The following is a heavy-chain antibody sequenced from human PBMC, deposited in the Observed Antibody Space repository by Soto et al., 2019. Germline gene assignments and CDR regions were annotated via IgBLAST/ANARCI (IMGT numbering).Heavy chain of an antibody. D-gene: IGHD5-18*01. J-gene: IGHJ4*02. Sequence: EVQLVESGGGLVQPGGSLRLSCAASGFTFSGYWMHWVRQAPGKGLVWVSRISSDGNSTTYADCAEGRFIISRDNAKNTLYLQLNSLRAEDTAVYYCARGSRGYSYGYNDYWGQGTLVSVSS. CDR1: GFTFSGYW. CDR3: ARGSRGYSYGYNDY. CDR2: ISSDGNST. V-gene: IGHV3-74*01.